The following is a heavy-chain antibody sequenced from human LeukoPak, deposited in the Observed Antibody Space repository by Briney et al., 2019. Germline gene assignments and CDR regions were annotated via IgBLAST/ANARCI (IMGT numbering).Heavy chain of an antibody. V-gene: IGHV4-59*08. Sequence: SETLSLTCAVYGGSFSSYYWSWIRQPPGQGLEWIGYIYYSGSTNYNPSLKSRVTISVDTSKDQFSLKLSSVTAADTAVYYCAKKGLTIFGVVISPWYFDLWGRGTLVTVSS. J-gene: IGHJ2*01. D-gene: IGHD3-3*01. CDR2: IYYSGST. CDR1: GGSFSSYY. CDR3: AKKGLTIFGVVISPWYFDL.